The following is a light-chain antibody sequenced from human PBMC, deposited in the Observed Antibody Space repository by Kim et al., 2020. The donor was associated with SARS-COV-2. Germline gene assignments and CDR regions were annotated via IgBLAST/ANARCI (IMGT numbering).Light chain of an antibody. CDR2: STS. CDR3: QQSYTTLYT. J-gene: IGKJ2*01. CDR1: QSITSY. V-gene: IGKV1-39*01. Sequence: DIQLTQSPSSLSASVGDRVTITCRASQSITSYLHWYQQKPGKAPKLLVYSTSSLQRGVPPRFSGSGSGTDFTLTITSLQPEDFATYYCQQSYTTLYTFGQGTKLEI.